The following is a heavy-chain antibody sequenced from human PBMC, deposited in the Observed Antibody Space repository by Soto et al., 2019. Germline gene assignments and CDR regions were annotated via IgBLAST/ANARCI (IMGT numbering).Heavy chain of an antibody. D-gene: IGHD2-15*01. CDR2: ISYDGSNK. CDR3: AKDYGVVAATPASYFDY. V-gene: IGHV3-30*18. J-gene: IGHJ4*02. CDR1: GFTFSSYG. Sequence: QVQLVESGGGVVQPGRSLRLSCAASGFTFSSYGMHWVRQAPGKGLEWVAVISYDGSNKYYADSVKGRFTISRDNSKNTLYLQMNSLRAEDTAVYYCAKDYGVVAATPASYFDYWGQGTLVTVSS.